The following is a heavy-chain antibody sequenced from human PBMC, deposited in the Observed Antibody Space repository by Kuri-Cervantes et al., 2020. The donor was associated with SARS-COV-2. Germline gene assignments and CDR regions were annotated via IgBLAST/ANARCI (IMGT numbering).Heavy chain of an antibody. CDR2: ISSSSTI. CDR1: GFTFSDYY. CDR3: AREGYYEPTDMDV. D-gene: IGHD3-22*01. Sequence: GGSLRLSCAASGFTFSDYYMNWVRQAPGKGLEWVSSISSSSTIYYADSVKGRFTISRDNAKNSLYLQMNSLRAEDTAVYYCAREGYYEPTDMDVWDQGTTVTVSS. J-gene: IGHJ6*02. V-gene: IGHV3-69-1*02.